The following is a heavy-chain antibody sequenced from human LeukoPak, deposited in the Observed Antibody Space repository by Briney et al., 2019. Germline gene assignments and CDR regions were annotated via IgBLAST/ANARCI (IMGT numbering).Heavy chain of an antibody. J-gene: IGHJ4*02. CDR3: ARHSDVIGAI. V-gene: IGHV5-51*01. Sequence: GESLNISCKASGYTFTHQWIGWVRQKSGSGLEWMGIIYPRDSDTRYSPSFQGHVTISADTSINTAYLEWSRLEASDTGIYYCARHSDVIGAIWGQGTLVTVSS. CDR1: GYTFTHQW. D-gene: IGHD3-10*01. CDR2: IYPRDSDT.